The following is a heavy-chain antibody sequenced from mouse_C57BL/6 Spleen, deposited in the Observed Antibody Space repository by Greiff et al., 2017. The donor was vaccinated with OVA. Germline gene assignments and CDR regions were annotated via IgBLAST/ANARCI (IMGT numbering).Heavy chain of an antibody. D-gene: IGHD3-2*02. V-gene: IGHV1-82*01. CDR3: ARQLRGYAMDY. CDR2: IYPGDGDT. Sequence: VQLQQSGPELVKPGASVKISCKASGYAFSSSWMNWVKQRPGKGLEWIGRIYPGDGDTNYNGKFKGKATLTADKSSSTAYIQLSSLTSEDSAVYFCARQLRGYAMDYWGQGTSVTVSS. CDR1: GYAFSSSW. J-gene: IGHJ4*01.